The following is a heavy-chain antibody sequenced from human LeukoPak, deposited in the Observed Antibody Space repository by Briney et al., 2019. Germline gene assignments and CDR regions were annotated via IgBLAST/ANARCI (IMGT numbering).Heavy chain of an antibody. J-gene: IGHJ4*02. Sequence: GGSLRLSCAASGLSFNSCGMHWVRQAPGKGLEWVAVISSDGNNKYYADSVKGRFTISRDNSKNTLSLQMNSLRTEDTAVFYCAKGSGGSGSFYNHFDCWGQGTLVTVSS. V-gene: IGHV3-30*18. D-gene: IGHD3-10*01. CDR2: ISSDGNNK. CDR3: AKGSGGSGSFYNHFDC. CDR1: GLSFNSCG.